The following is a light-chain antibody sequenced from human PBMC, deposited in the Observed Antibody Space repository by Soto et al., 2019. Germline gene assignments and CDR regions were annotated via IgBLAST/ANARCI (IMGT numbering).Light chain of an antibody. V-gene: IGLV2-14*01. J-gene: IGLJ3*02. CDR2: EVS. CDR1: SSDVGGYSY. Sequence: QSALTQPASVSGSPGQSITISCTGTSSDVGGYSYVSWYQQHPGKTPKLMIYEVSNRPSGVSNRFSGSKSGNTASLTISGLQAEDEADYYCSSYTGSNTLGVFGGGTKLTVL. CDR3: SSYTGSNTLGV.